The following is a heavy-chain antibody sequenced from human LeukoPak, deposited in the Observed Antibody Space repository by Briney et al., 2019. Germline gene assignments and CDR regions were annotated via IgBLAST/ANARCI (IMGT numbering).Heavy chain of an antibody. Sequence: GGSLRLSCAAPGFTFSDYYMSWIRQAPGKGLEWVSYISSSGSTIYYADSVKGRFTISRDNAKNSLYLQMNSLRAEDTAVYYCARAEADYDILPRYFDLWGRGTLVTVSS. CDR3: ARAEADYDILPRYFDL. D-gene: IGHD3-9*01. CDR1: GFTFSDYY. V-gene: IGHV3-11*01. J-gene: IGHJ2*01. CDR2: ISSSGSTI.